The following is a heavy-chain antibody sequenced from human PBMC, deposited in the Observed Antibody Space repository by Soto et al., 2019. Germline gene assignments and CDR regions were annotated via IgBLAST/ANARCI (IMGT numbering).Heavy chain of an antibody. J-gene: IGHJ4*02. CDR1: GFMFSSAW. Sequence: EVQVVESGGDMVEPGGSLRLSCETSGFMFSSAWMSWVRQAPGKGLEWVARIKSKKDGGARDYAAPVNGRFSISRDDSKSTVYLQMNSLRAEDTALYYCVEVWNDFWGQGTPVSVSS. CDR3: VEVWNDF. CDR2: IKSKKDGGAR. V-gene: IGHV3-15*01. D-gene: IGHD3-16*01.